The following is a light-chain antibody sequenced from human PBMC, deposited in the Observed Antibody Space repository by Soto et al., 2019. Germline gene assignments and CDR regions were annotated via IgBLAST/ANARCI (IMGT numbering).Light chain of an antibody. CDR3: QSYGRSLTGVV. J-gene: IGLJ2*01. CDR1: GSNIGSNYD. V-gene: IGLV1-40*01. CDR2: GNS. Sequence: QSVLTQPPSVSGAPGQRVTISCTGSGSNIGSNYDVHWYQQIPGTAPRLVIYGNSNRPSGVPDRFSGSKSGSSGSLAITGLQAEDEAYYYCQSYGRSLTGVVFGGGTKLTVL.